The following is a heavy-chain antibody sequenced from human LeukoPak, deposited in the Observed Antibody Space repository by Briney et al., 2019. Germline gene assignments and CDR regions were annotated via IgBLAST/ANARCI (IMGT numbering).Heavy chain of an antibody. CDR2: ITSSSSPI. D-gene: IGHD2-15*01. V-gene: IGHV3-48*02. CDR1: GFTFSTYT. Sequence: GGSLRLSCAASGFTFSTYTMNWVRQAPGKGLEWVSYITSSSSPIYYADSVKGRFTISRDNAKNSVYLQMNSLRDEDTAVYYCARDRVGNFDYWGQGTLVTVSS. J-gene: IGHJ4*02. CDR3: ARDRVGNFDY.